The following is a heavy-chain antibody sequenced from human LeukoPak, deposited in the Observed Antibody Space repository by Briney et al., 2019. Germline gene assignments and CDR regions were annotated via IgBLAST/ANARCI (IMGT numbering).Heavy chain of an antibody. Sequence: ASETLSLTCTVSGGSISSYYWSWIRQPPGKGLGWIGYVYYSGTTNYNPSLKSRVTISVDTSKNQFSLKLTSVTAADTAVYYCAKGATNFEYWGQGTLVTVSS. J-gene: IGHJ4*02. D-gene: IGHD1-26*01. V-gene: IGHV4-59*01. CDR1: GGSISSYY. CDR2: VYYSGTT. CDR3: AKGATNFEY.